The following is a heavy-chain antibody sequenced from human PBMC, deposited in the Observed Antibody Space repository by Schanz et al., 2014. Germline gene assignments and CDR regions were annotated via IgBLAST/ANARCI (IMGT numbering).Heavy chain of an antibody. Sequence: EVQLVESGGGLIQPGGSLRLSCAASGFTVTSYYMSWVRQAPGKGLEWVSVIYSGGSTYYADSVKGRFTISRDNSKNTLYLQMNSLRAEDTAVYYCARDRWDWNNAFDIWGQGTMVTVSS. CDR1: GFTVTSYY. J-gene: IGHJ3*02. D-gene: IGHD1-1*01. CDR3: ARDRWDWNNAFDI. CDR2: IYSGGST. V-gene: IGHV3-53*01.